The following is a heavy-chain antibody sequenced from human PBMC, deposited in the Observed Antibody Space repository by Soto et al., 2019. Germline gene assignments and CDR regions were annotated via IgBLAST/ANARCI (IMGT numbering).Heavy chain of an antibody. CDR3: ARDRNCSGGSCYSGFDY. Sequence: GESLKISCVASGFTFSSYGMHWVRQAPGKGLEWVAVIWYDGSNKYYADSVKGRFTISRDNSKNTLYLQMNSLRAEDTAVYYCARDRNCSGGSCYSGFDYWGQGTLVTVSS. D-gene: IGHD2-15*01. V-gene: IGHV3-33*01. CDR1: GFTFSSYG. J-gene: IGHJ4*02. CDR2: IWYDGSNK.